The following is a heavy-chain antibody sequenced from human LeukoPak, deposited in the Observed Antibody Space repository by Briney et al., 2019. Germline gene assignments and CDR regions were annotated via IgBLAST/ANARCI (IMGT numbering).Heavy chain of an antibody. CDR2: INPSGGST. J-gene: IGHJ4*02. D-gene: IGHD2-2*01. V-gene: IGHV1-46*01. CDR3: ARDCSSTSCYQAAFDY. Sequence: ASVKVSCKASGYTFTSYYMHWVRQAPGQGLEWMGIINPSGGSTSYAQKFQGRVTMTRDTSTSTVYMELSSLRSEDTAVYYCARDCSSTSCYQAAFDYWGQGTLVTVCS. CDR1: GYTFTSYY.